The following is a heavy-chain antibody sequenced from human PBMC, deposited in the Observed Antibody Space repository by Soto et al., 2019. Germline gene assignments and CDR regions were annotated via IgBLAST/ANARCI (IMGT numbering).Heavy chain of an antibody. CDR3: AKDSIPYSSSYDLDH. Sequence: EVQLLESGGGLVQPGGSLRLSCVASGFSFSGYAMSWVRQAPGKGLVWVSSMTATGVSIHYADSVRGRFTISRDNSKNTLYLQMSSLRAEDTARYYCAKDSIPYSSSYDLDHWGRGALVTVSS. D-gene: IGHD6-6*01. V-gene: IGHV3-23*01. CDR1: GFSFSGYA. CDR2: MTATGVSI. J-gene: IGHJ4*02.